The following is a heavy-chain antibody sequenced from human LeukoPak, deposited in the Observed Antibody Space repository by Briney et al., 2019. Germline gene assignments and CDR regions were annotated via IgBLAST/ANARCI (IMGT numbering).Heavy chain of an antibody. D-gene: IGHD3/OR15-3a*01. CDR3: TRWTHYQPFDY. CDR1: GGSISSHY. CDR2: IYYSGST. V-gene: IGHV4-59*11. Sequence: SVTLSLTCTVSGGSISSHYWSWIRQPPGRGLEWIGYIYYSGSTNYNPSLKSRVTISVDTSKNQFSLKLSSVTAADTAVYYCTRWTHYQPFDYWGQGTLVTVSS. J-gene: IGHJ4*02.